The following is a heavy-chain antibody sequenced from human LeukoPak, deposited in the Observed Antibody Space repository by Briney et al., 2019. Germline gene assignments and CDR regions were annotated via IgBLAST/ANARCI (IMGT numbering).Heavy chain of an antibody. CDR3: ARVDSSGWSLDY. V-gene: IGHV3-21*01. D-gene: IGHD6-19*01. CDR1: GFTFSSYS. CDR2: ISSSSSYI. J-gene: IGHJ4*02. Sequence: GGSLRLSGAASGFTFSSYSINGVRRAPGKGLEWVSSISSSSSYIYYADSVKGRFTISRDDAKNSLYLQMNSLRAEDTAVYYCARVDSSGWSLDYWGQGTLVTVSS.